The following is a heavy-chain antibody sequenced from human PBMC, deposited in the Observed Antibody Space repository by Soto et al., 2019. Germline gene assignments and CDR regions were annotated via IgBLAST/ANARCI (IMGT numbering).Heavy chain of an antibody. CDR1: GGSISSHY. V-gene: IGHV4-59*11. Sequence: QVQLQESGPGLVKPSETLSLTCTVSGGSISSHYWSWIRQPPGKGLEWIGFIYYSESSNYNPSLQSRVTISVDTSKNQFSLSLTSVTAADTAVYYFARAVEMYASGWYYFDYWGQGTLVTVSS. CDR2: IYYSESS. J-gene: IGHJ4*02. CDR3: ARAVEMYASGWYYFDY. D-gene: IGHD6-19*01.